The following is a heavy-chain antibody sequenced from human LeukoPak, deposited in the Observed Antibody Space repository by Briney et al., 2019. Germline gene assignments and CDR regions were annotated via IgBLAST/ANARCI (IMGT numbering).Heavy chain of an antibody. J-gene: IGHJ6*02. CDR1: GFTLSSNY. CDR2: IYSGSGPT. CDR3: ARDAVTTAYYYKYGTDV. D-gene: IGHD4-17*01. Sequence: PGGSLRLSCAASGFTLSSNYMSWVRQAPGKGLEWVSVIYSGSGPTYYADSVKDRFTISRDNSKNTLYLQMNGLRAEDTAVYYCARDAVTTAYYYKYGTDVWGQGTTVTVSS. V-gene: IGHV3-66*01.